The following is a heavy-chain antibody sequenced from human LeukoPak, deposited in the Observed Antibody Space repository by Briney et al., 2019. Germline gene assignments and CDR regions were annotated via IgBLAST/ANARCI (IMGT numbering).Heavy chain of an antibody. CDR3: ARSYGAAGSGRSYFDY. Sequence: GGSLGLSCAASGFTFSSYAMSWVRQAPGKGLEWVSAISGSGGSTYYADSVKGRFTISRDNSKNTLYLQMNSLRAEDTAVYYCARSYGAAGSGRSYFDYWGQGTLVTVSS. V-gene: IGHV3-23*01. D-gene: IGHD3-10*01. CDR2: ISGSGGST. CDR1: GFTFSSYA. J-gene: IGHJ4*02.